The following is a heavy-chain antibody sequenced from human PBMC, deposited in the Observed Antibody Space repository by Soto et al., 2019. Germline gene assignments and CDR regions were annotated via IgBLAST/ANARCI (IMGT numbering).Heavy chain of an antibody. V-gene: IGHV1-2*04. Sequence: ASVKVSCKASGYTFTGYYMHWVRQAPGQGLEWMGWINPNSGGTNYAQKFQGWVTMTRDTSISTAYMELSRLRSDDTAVYYCARDKQRYSGYAPSYYMDVWGKGTTVTVSS. J-gene: IGHJ6*03. CDR3: ARDKQRYSGYAPSYYMDV. CDR1: GYTFTGYY. CDR2: INPNSGGT. D-gene: IGHD5-12*01.